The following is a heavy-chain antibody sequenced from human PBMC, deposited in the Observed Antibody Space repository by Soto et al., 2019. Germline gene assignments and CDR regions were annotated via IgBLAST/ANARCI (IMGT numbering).Heavy chain of an antibody. CDR1: GYTFTSYY. Sequence: ASVKVSCKASGYTFTSYYMHWVRQAPGQGLEWMGIINPSGGSTSYAQKFQGRVTMTRDTSISTAYMELSRLRSDDTAVYYCARGGGVNCSSTSCYPPDYWGQGTLVTVSS. V-gene: IGHV1-46*01. CDR3: ARGGGVNCSSTSCYPPDY. CDR2: INPSGGST. D-gene: IGHD2-2*01. J-gene: IGHJ4*02.